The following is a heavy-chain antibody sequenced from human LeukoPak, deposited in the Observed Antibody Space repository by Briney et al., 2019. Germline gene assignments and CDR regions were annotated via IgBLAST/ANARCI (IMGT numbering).Heavy chain of an antibody. CDR2: IYTSGST. CDR3: ARVGIAVAGNYYYYMDV. V-gene: IGHV4-4*07. Sequence: PSETLSLTCTVSGGSISSYYWSWIRQPAGKGLEWIGRIYTSGSTNYNPSLKSRVTMSVDTSKNQFSLKLSSVAAADTAVYYCARVGIAVAGNYYYYMDVWGKGTTVTVSS. J-gene: IGHJ6*03. D-gene: IGHD6-19*01. CDR1: GGSISSYY.